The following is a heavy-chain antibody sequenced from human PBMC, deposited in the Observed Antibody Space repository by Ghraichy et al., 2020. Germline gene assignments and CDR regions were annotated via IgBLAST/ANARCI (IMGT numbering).Heavy chain of an antibody. CDR1: GGSIGTDY. CDR2: GYYTGSI. J-gene: IGHJ5*02. Sequence: SETLSLTCSVSGGSIGTDYWGWIRQPQGKGLEWIGYGYYTGSISYNPSLKSRLTISVDTSKNQFSLKLASVTAADTAVYYCARVTVAALRGDWFAPWGQGALVTVSS. V-gene: IGHV4-59*01. D-gene: IGHD3-3*02. CDR3: ARVTVAALRGDWFAP.